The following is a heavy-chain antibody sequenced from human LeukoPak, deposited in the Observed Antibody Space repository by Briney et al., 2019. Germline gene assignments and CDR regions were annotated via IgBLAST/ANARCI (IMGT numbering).Heavy chain of an antibody. CDR1: GGSVSSGGSF. D-gene: IGHD2-21*01. CDR2: LYGSGST. V-gene: IGHV4-61*08. CDR3: ARADYSAARYLDY. J-gene: IGHJ4*02. Sequence: SETLSLTCTVPGGSVSSGGSFWNWIRQPPGKGLEWIGYLYGSGSTDYNPSLKSRVTISVDTSKNQFSLKLSSVTAADTAVYYCARADYSAARYLDYWGQGTLVTVSS.